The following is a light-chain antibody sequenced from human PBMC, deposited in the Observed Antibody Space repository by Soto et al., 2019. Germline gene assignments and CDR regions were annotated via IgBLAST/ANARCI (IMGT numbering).Light chain of an antibody. J-gene: IGLJ1*01. V-gene: IGLV2-14*01. CDR3: NSYATGNTRV. CDR1: SSDVGGYDF. Sequence: QSALTQPASVSGSPGQSITISCTGTSSDVGGYDFVSWYQHHPGKVPKLMIFEVSKRPSGVSNRFSGSKSGNTASLTISGLQAEDEADYYCNSYATGNTRVFGTGTKLTVL. CDR2: EVS.